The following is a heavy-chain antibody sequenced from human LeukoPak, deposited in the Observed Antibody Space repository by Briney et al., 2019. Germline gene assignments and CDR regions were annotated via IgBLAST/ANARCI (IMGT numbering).Heavy chain of an antibody. Sequence: SETLSLTCAVYGGSFSGYYWSWIRQPPGKGLEWIGEINHSGSTNYNPSLKSRVTISVDTSKNQFSLKLSSVTAADTAVYYCARVGSDMGYEYYFDYWGQGTLVTVSS. CDR1: GGSFSGYY. J-gene: IGHJ4*02. CDR2: INHSGST. V-gene: IGHV4-34*01. CDR3: ARVGSDMGYEYYFDY. D-gene: IGHD1-26*01.